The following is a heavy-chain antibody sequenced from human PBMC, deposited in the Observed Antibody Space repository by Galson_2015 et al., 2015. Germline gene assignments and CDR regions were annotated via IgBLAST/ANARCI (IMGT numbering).Heavy chain of an antibody. CDR3: AKVGSNYVFFGFDY. CDR1: GFTFSGYA. D-gene: IGHD4-11*01. J-gene: IGHJ4*02. Sequence: SLRLSCAASGFTFSGYAMSWVRQAPGKGLEWVSAISGSGGSTYYADSVKGRFTISRDNSKNTLYLQMNSLRAEDTAVYYCAKVGSNYVFFGFDYWGQGTLVTVSS. CDR2: ISGSGGST. V-gene: IGHV3-23*01.